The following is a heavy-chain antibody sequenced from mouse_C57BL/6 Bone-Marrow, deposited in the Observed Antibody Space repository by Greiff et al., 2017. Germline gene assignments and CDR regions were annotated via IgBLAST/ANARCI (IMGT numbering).Heavy chain of an antibody. V-gene: IGHV1-64*01. D-gene: IGHD2-1*01. CDR1: GYTFTSYW. Sequence: QVQLRQPGAELLGPGAVVKLSCKASGYTFTSYWMHWVKQRPGQGLEWIGMIHPNSGSTNYNEKFKSKATLTVDKSSSTAYMQLSSLTSEDSAVYYCAREKSYGNYYFDYWGQGTTLTVSS. CDR2: IHPNSGST. J-gene: IGHJ2*01. CDR3: AREKSYGNYYFDY.